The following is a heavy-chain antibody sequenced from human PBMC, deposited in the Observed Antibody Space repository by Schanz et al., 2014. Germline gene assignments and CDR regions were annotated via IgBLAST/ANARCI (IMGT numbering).Heavy chain of an antibody. CDR2: IKGDSSEK. J-gene: IGHJ4*02. CDR1: GFTFSDHW. CDR3: ARDPNSVNEIDY. D-gene: IGHD5-12*01. V-gene: IGHV3-7*03. Sequence: VQLVESGGALVQPGGSLRLSCSASGFTFSDHWMSWVRQPPGKGLEWVANIKGDSSEKNYVDSVKGRFTLSRDNAKNSMYLQMKRLRVAEPAVYYCARDPNSVNEIDYWGQGTLVTVSS.